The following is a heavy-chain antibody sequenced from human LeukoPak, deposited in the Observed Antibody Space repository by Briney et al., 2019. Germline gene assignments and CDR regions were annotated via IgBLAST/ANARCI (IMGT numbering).Heavy chain of an antibody. CDR1: GGSISSYY. D-gene: IGHD2-2*01. CDR2: IYYSGST. V-gene: IGHV4-59*01. CDR3: ARDTSPSY. Sequence: SETLSLTCTVSGGSISSYYWSWIRQPPGKGLEWIGYIYYSGSTKYNPSLESRVTISVDTSKNQFSLNLTSVTAADTAFYYCARDTSPSYWGQGILVTVSS. J-gene: IGHJ4*02.